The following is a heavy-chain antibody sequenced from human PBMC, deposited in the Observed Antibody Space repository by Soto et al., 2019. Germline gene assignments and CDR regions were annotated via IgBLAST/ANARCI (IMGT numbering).Heavy chain of an antibody. J-gene: IGHJ4*02. CDR3: AREGDAAMVIDY. V-gene: IGHV4-30-2*01. Sequence: PSETLSLTCAVSGGSISSGGYSWSWIRQPPGKGLEWIGYIYHSGSTYYNPSLKSRVTISVDRSKNQFSLKLSSVTAADTAVYYCAREGDAAMVIDYWGQGILVTVSS. D-gene: IGHD5-18*01. CDR1: GGSISSGGYS. CDR2: IYHSGST.